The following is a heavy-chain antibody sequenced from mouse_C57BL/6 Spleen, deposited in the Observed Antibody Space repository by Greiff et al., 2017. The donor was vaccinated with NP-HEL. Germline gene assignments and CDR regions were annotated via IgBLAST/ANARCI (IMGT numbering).Heavy chain of an antibody. Sequence: VQLQQSVAELVRPGASVKLSCTASGFNIKNTYMHWVKQRPEQGLEWIGRIDPANGNTKYAPKFQGKAPITADTSSNTAYLQLSSLTSEDTAIYYCAKYGLSTREYYYAKDYWGQGTSVTVSS. V-gene: IGHV14-3*01. CDR2: IDPANGNT. J-gene: IGHJ4*01. D-gene: IGHD3-1*01. CDR1: GFNIKNTY. CDR3: AKYGLSTREYYYAKDY.